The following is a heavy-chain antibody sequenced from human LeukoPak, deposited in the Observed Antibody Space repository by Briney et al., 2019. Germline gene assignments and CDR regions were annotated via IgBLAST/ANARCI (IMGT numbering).Heavy chain of an antibody. J-gene: IGHJ4*02. CDR1: GFTVSSNY. V-gene: IGHV3-66*01. Sequence: GGSLRLSCAASGFTVSSNYMSWVRQAPGKGLEWVSVIYSGGSTYYADSVKGRFTISRDNSKNTLYLQMNSLRAEDTAVYYCARDVRGWGGVFDYWGQGTLVTVSS. CDR3: ARDVRGWGGVFDY. CDR2: IYSGGST. D-gene: IGHD3-10*02.